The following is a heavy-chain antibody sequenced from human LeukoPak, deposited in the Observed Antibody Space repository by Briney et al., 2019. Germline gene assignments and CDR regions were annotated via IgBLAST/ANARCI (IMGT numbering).Heavy chain of an antibody. Sequence: PGGSLRLSCAASGFTLSSYAMHWVRQPPGKGLEWVAVISYDGSNKYYADSGNGRFTISRDNSKNTLSLQMNSLRAEETAVYYCARADGSGSSILRDYWGQGTLVPVSS. J-gene: IGHJ4*02. CDR2: ISYDGSNK. CDR3: ARADGSGSSILRDY. CDR1: GFTLSSYA. D-gene: IGHD1-26*01. V-gene: IGHV3-30-3*01.